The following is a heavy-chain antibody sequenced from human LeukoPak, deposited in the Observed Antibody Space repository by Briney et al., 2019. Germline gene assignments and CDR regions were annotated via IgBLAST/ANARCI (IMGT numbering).Heavy chain of an antibody. J-gene: IGHJ4*02. D-gene: IGHD4-23*01. CDR3: ARDYFGNSLLDY. Sequence: ASVKVSCKTSGYSFTGHYVHRVRQAPGQGLEWMGWIHPKSGDTNYALKFQGRVTMTRDTSISTVYMDLSRLSSDDTAVYYCARDYFGNSLLDYWGQGTLVTVSS. CDR1: GYSFTGHY. V-gene: IGHV1-2*02. CDR2: IHPKSGDT.